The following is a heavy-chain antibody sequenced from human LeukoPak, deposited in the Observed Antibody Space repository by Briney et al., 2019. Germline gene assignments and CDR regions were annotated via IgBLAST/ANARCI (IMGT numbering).Heavy chain of an antibody. J-gene: IGHJ4*02. V-gene: IGHV3-74*01. CDR1: GFTFSSYG. Sequence: GGSLRLFCGASGFTFSSYGMHWVRQAPGKGLEWVERIKNDGSGIIYADSVKGRFTISRDNARNTLYLQMNSLRAEDTAVYYRARERGVSHPFDYWGQVPLVTVSS. CDR3: ARERGVSHPFDY. CDR2: IKNDGSGI. D-gene: IGHD2-21*01.